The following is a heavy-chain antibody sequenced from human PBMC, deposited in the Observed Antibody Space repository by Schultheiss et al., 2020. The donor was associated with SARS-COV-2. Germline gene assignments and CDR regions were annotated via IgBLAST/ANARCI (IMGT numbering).Heavy chain of an antibody. CDR3: TTVTRYSSSWYYYYYYMDV. V-gene: IGHV1-2*02. Sequence: ASVKVSCKASGYTFTGYYMHWVRQAPGQGLEWMGWINPNSGGTNYAQKFQGRVTMTRNTSISTAYMELSSLRSEDTAVYYCTTVTRYSSSWYYYYYYMDVWGKGTTVTVSS. D-gene: IGHD6-13*01. CDR2: INPNSGGT. J-gene: IGHJ6*03. CDR1: GYTFTGYY.